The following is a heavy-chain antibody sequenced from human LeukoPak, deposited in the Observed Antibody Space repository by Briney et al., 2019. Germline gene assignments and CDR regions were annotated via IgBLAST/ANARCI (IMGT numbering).Heavy chain of an antibody. Sequence: SVKVSCKASGGTFSSYAISWVRQAPGQGLEWMGRIIPILGIANYAQKFQGRVTITADKSTSTAYMELSSLRSEDTAVYYCAGDPRNYYGSGSYYNHYYYYYGMDVWGQGATVTVSS. CDR2: IIPILGIA. D-gene: IGHD3-10*01. CDR1: GGTFSSYA. CDR3: AGDPRNYYGSGSYYNHYYYYYGMDV. V-gene: IGHV1-69*04. J-gene: IGHJ6*02.